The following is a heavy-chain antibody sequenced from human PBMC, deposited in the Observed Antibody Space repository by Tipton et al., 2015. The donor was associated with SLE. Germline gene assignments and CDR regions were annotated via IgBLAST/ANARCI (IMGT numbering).Heavy chain of an antibody. J-gene: IGHJ6*02. V-gene: IGHV3-30*14. CDR1: GFTFSSYA. CDR2: ISYDGSNK. D-gene: IGHD4-17*01. CDR3: ARGGNYGVEYYYGMDV. Sequence: RSLRLSCAASGFTFSSYAMHWVRQAPGKGLEWVAVISYDGSNKYYADSVKGRFTISRDNSKNTLYLQMNSLRAEDTAVYYCARGGNYGVEYYYGMDVWGQGTTVTVSS.